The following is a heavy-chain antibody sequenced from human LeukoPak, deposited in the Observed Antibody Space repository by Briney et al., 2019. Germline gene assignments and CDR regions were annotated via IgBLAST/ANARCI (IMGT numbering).Heavy chain of an antibody. V-gene: IGHV3-23*01. Sequence: LSGGSLRLSCAASGFTFSSYAMSWVRQAPGKGLEWVSAISGSGGSTYYADSVKGRFTISRDNSKNTLYLQMNSLRAEDTAVYYCAKDAPVNIVVVPAANSRGQGTLVTVSS. CDR3: AKDAPVNIVVVPAANS. J-gene: IGHJ4*02. CDR1: GFTFSSYA. D-gene: IGHD2-2*01. CDR2: ISGSGGST.